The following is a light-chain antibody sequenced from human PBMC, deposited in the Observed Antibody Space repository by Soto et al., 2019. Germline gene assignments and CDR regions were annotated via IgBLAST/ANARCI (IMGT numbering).Light chain of an antibody. CDR2: GDN. J-gene: IGLJ2*01. Sequence: QSVLTQPPSASGTPGQRVTISCSGSSSNIGSKTVNWYQQLPGTAPKLLIYGDNQRPLGVPDRFSGSKSGTSASLAISGLQSEDEADYYCATWDDSLTIFGGGTKLTVL. CDR1: SSNIGSKT. CDR3: ATWDDSLTI. V-gene: IGLV1-44*01.